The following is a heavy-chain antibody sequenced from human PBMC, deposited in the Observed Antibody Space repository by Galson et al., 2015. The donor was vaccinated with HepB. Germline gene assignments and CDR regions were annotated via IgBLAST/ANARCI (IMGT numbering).Heavy chain of an antibody. V-gene: IGHV3-74*01. CDR2: INEDGSTT. D-gene: IGHD5-12*01. J-gene: IGHJ3*02. CDR1: GFSIRNNW. CDR3: ARIGSGYDYVPKAFDI. Sequence: SLRLSCAASGFSIRNNWMHWVRQVPGKGLVWVSRINEDGSTTNYADSVKGRFTISKDNAKDTLHLQMNSLRAEDTAVYYCARIGSGYDYVPKAFDIWGQGTMVTVSS.